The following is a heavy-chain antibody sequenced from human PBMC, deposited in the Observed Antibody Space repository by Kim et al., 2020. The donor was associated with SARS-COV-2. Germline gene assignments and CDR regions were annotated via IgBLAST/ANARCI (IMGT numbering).Heavy chain of an antibody. J-gene: IGHJ3*02. V-gene: IGHV3-74*01. CDR3: ARGSSGSYPRAFDI. D-gene: IGHD1-26*01. Sequence: DSVKGRFTISRDNAKNTLYVQMNSLRAEDTAVYYCARGSSGSYPRAFDIWGQGTMVTVSS.